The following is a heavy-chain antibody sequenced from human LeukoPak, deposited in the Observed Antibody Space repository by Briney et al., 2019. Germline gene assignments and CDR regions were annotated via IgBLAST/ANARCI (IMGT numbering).Heavy chain of an antibody. J-gene: IGHJ4*02. CDR3: ARVLDSGCFYRGAVPDY. Sequence: GGSLRLSCAASGFTFSTYEMNWVRQAPGKGLEWVSYISSSGSTIYYADSAKGRFTISRDNANNSLYLQMNSLRAEDTAVYYCARVLDSGCFYRGAVPDYWGQGTLVTVSS. V-gene: IGHV3-48*03. CDR1: GFTFSTYE. D-gene: IGHD1-26*01. CDR2: ISSSGSTI.